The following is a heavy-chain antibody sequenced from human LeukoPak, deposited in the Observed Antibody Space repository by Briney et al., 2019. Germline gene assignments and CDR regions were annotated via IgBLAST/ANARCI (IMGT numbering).Heavy chain of an antibody. Sequence: PSETLSLTCTVSGGSISSYYWSWIRQPPGKGPEWIGYIYYSGSTNYNPSLKSRVTISVDTSKNQFSLKLSSVTAADTAVYYCARLSGYCSGGSCYNNYNWFDPWGQGTLVTVSS. V-gene: IGHV4-59*01. CDR3: ARLSGYCSGGSCYNNYNWFDP. CDR2: IYYSGST. J-gene: IGHJ5*02. CDR1: GGSISSYY. D-gene: IGHD2-15*01.